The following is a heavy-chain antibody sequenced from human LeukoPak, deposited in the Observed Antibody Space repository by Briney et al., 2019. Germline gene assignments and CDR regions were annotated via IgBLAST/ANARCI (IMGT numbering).Heavy chain of an antibody. CDR3: AKESPYCSSTSCYYYYYMDV. V-gene: IGHV3-30*02. CDR1: GFTFSSYV. D-gene: IGHD2-2*01. J-gene: IGHJ6*03. Sequence: GGSLRLSCAASGFTFSSYVMHWVRQAPGKGLEWVAFIRYDGSNKYYADSVKGRFTISRDNSKNTLYLQMNSLRAEDTAVYYCAKESPYCSSTSCYYYYYMDVWGKGTTVTISS. CDR2: IRYDGSNK.